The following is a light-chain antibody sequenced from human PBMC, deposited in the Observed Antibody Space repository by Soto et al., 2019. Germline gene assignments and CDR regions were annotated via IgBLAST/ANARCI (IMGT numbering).Light chain of an antibody. CDR2: EVT. J-gene: IGLJ1*01. CDR1: SSDVGGYNY. CDR3: SSYTVTNFLSYV. V-gene: IGLV2-14*01. Sequence: QSALTQPDSVSGSPGQSITISCTGSSSDVGGYNYVSWYQQHPGKAPKLIIYEVTYRPSGVSNRFSGSKSGNTASLTISGLQSEDEADYYCSSYTVTNFLSYVFGTGTKVTVL.